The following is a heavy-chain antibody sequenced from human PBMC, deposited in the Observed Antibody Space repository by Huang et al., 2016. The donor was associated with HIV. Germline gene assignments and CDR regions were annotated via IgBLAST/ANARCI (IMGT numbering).Heavy chain of an antibody. V-gene: IGHV1-46*03. CDR2: INPSDGTT. CDR1: GYTFTSNC. CDR3: SRNDDGGYSGIDY. D-gene: IGHD2-21*02. Sequence: QVQLVQSGTEVKKPGASVRVSCKASGYTFTSNCIHWVRQAPGQGFEWMGLINPSDGTTTYAQKFQGRLTLTRDTSTTTVYMDLSSLRSEDTAVYYCSRNDDGGYSGIDYWGQGTLVTVSS. J-gene: IGHJ4*02.